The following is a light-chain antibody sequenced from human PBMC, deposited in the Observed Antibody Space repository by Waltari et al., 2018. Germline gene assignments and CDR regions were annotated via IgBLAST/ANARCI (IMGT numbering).Light chain of an antibody. Sequence: EIVMTQSQVTLSVSPGDRATLSCRASQNVNSDLAWYQQKPGQAPRLLIYGASTRATGIPARFSGSGSGTEFILTISSLQSEDSAIYYCQQYKNWPPYTFGQGAKLEIK. J-gene: IGKJ2*01. V-gene: IGKV3-15*01. CDR3: QQYKNWPPYT. CDR1: QNVNSD. CDR2: GAS.